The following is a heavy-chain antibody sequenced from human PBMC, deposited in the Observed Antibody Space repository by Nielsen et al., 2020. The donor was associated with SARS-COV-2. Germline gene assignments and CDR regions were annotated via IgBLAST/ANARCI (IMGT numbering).Heavy chain of an antibody. Sequence: GGSLRLSCATSGFIFRGYGMHWVRQAPGKGLEWVAVISYDGSFDKYGGAVKGRFTISRDNSKNTLYLQMDNLRVEDTAVYYCSREGDSPHLDVWGQGALVTVSS. CDR2: ISYDGSFD. CDR1: GFIFRGYG. D-gene: IGHD1-26*01. J-gene: IGHJ4*02. CDR3: SREGDSPHLDV. V-gene: IGHV3-30*12.